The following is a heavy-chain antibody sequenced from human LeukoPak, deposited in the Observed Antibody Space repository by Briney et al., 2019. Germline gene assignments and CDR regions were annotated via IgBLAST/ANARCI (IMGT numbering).Heavy chain of an antibody. V-gene: IGHV1-46*01. CDR3: ASGLPWELLPDY. J-gene: IGHJ4*02. Sequence: ASVKVSCKASGYTFTNSYMHWVRQAPGQGLEWMGLINPSGGTTTYAQKFQGRVTMTRDTSASTAYMELSSLRSEDTAVYYCASGLPWELLPDYWGQGTLVTVSS. CDR1: GYTFTNSY. D-gene: IGHD1-26*01. CDR2: INPSGGTT.